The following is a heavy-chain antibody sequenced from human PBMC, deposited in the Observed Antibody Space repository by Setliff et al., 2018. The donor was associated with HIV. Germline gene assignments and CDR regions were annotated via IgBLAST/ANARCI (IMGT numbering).Heavy chain of an antibody. D-gene: IGHD5-12*01. CDR1: GYTFTDYA. V-gene: IGHV1-3*01. CDR2: INAGNGNT. J-gene: IGHJ6*02. CDR3: ARDSAIVTTIIDHYYGMDV. Sequence: VKVSCKASGYTFTDYAIYWMRQAPGQRLEWLGWINAGNGNTEYSQNFQGRVTISRDTSASTAYMELSSLRSEDTAVYYCARDSAIVTTIIDHYYGMDVWGQGTTVTVS.